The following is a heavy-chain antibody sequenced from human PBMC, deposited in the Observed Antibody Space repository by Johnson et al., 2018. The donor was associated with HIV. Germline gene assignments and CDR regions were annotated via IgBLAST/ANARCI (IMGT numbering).Heavy chain of an antibody. CDR1: GFTFNNYA. Sequence: QVQLVESGGGVVQPGRSLRLSCAASGFTFNNYAMHWVRQAPGKGLEWVAVISYDGSNKYYADSVKGRFTISRDNSKNTVYLQMNSLRAEDTAVHYCARAGWRQLVEDAFDIWGQGTMVTVSS. CDR3: ARAGWRQLVEDAFDI. D-gene: IGHD6-13*01. V-gene: IGHV3-30-3*01. J-gene: IGHJ3*02. CDR2: ISYDGSNK.